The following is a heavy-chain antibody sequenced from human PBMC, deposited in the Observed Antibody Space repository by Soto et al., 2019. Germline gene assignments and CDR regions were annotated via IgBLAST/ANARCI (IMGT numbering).Heavy chain of an antibody. D-gene: IGHD3-22*01. Sequence: PSETLSLTCTVSGGSISRYYWSWIRQPPGKGLEWIGYIYYSGSTNYNPSLKSRVTISVDTSKNQFSLKLSSVTAADTAVYYCARGGYYDSSGYSGDAFDIWGQGTMVTVSS. CDR3: ARGGYYDSSGYSGDAFDI. CDR1: GGSISRYY. CDR2: IYYSGST. V-gene: IGHV4-59*01. J-gene: IGHJ3*02.